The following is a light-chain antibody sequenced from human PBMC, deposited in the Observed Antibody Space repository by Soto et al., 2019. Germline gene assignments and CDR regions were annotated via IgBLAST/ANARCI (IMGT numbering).Light chain of an antibody. Sequence: DIVMTQSPDSLALSLGERATINCKSSQNLLYSSNNKNYLAWYHQKPGQPPKLLIYWASTRESGVPDRFSGSGSGTDFTPTISGLQAEDVGVYYCQQYYSTSATFGQGTKVEIK. CDR1: QNLLYSSNNKNY. CDR3: QQYYSTSAT. CDR2: WAS. J-gene: IGKJ1*01. V-gene: IGKV4-1*01.